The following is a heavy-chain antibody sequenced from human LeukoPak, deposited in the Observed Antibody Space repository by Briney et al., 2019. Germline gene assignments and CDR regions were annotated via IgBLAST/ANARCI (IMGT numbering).Heavy chain of an antibody. D-gene: IGHD4-11*01. J-gene: IGHJ4*02. V-gene: IGHV3-30*18. CDR1: GFTFSSYG. CDR2: ISYDGSNK. Sequence: QPGGSLRLSCAASGFTFSSYGMHWVRQAPGKGLEWVAVISYDGSNKYYADSVKGRFTISRDNSKNTLYLQMNSLRAEDTAVYYCAKDRGATVTHSFDYWGQGTLVTVSS. CDR3: AKDRGATVTHSFDY.